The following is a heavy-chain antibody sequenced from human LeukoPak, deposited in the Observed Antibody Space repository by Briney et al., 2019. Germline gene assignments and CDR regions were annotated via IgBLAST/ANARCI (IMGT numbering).Heavy chain of an antibody. CDR3: ARANYYGSGKKDLDY. V-gene: IGHV1-8*01. Sequence: ASVKLSCKSSGYTFTTYDINWVRQATAQGLEWMGWMNPNSGNTGYAQKFQGRVTITRNTSMSTDYMELNSLRSEDTAEYYCARANYYGSGKKDLDYWGQGTLVTVSS. CDR1: GYTFTTYD. J-gene: IGHJ4*02. D-gene: IGHD3-10*01. CDR2: MNPNSGNT.